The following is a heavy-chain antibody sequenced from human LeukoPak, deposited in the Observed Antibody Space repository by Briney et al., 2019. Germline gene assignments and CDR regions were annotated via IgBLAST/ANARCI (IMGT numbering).Heavy chain of an antibody. CDR2: IYYSGST. J-gene: IGHJ4*02. V-gene: IGHV4-31*03. CDR1: GGSISSGGYY. D-gene: IGHD3-10*02. Sequence: SQTLSLTCTVSGGSISSGGYYWSWIRQHPGKGLEWIGYIYYSGSTYYNPSLKSRVTISVDTSKNQFSLKLSSVTATDTAVYYCARADGANLLGEWLVWGQGTLVTVSS. CDR3: ARADGANLLGEWLV.